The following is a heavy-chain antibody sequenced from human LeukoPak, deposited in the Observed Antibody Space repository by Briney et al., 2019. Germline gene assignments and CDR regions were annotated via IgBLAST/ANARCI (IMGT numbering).Heavy chain of an antibody. D-gene: IGHD5-24*01. CDR2: IYYTGST. Sequence: PSETLSLTCTVSGGSISSYYWGWIRQPPGKGLEWIGSIYYTGSTYYNPSLKSRVTISVDTSKNQFSLNLISVTAADTAVYYCARDNVDGWIDPWGQGTLVTVSS. V-gene: IGHV4-39*02. CDR3: ARDNVDGWIDP. CDR1: GGSISSYY. J-gene: IGHJ5*02.